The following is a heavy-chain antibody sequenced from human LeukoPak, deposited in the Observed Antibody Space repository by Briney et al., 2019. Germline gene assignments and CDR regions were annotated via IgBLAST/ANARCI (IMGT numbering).Heavy chain of an antibody. J-gene: IGHJ4*02. Sequence: QSGRSLRLSCAASGFIFSTYAMHWVRQAPGKGLEWVSTISSGLGSTNYADSVKGRFTISRDNSKNTLYLQMNSLRAEDTAVYYCAKDVHGDYGGLVYWGQGTLVTVSS. V-gene: IGHV3-23*01. CDR2: ISSGLGST. D-gene: IGHD4-17*01. CDR1: GFIFSTYA. CDR3: AKDVHGDYGGLVY.